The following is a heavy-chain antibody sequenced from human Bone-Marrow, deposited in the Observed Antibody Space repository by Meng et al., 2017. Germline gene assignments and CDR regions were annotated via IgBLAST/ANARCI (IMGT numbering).Heavy chain of an antibody. CDR3: ARGRISMIRGVVITADYYGMDV. V-gene: IGHV1-8*03. CDR2: MNPNSGNA. J-gene: IGHJ6*02. Sequence: ASVKVSCKASGYTFTGYYMHWVRQAPGQGLEWMGWMNPNSGNAGYAQKFQGRVTISRNTSITTAYMELSSLRSEDTAVYYCARGRISMIRGVVITADYYGMDVWGQGTTVTVSS. CDR1: GYTFTGYY. D-gene: IGHD3-10*01.